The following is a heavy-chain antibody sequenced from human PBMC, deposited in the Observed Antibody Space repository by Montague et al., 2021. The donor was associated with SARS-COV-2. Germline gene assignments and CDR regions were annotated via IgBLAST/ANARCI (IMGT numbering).Heavy chain of an antibody. J-gene: IGHJ5*02. V-gene: IGHV4-59*08. CDR2: IFYNGDT. CDR1: GSSISGYY. Sequence: SETLSLTCTVSGSSISGYYWTWIRQPPGKGLEWIGYIFYNGDTNYNPSLKSRVSISVDTSKNQFSLKLIAVTAADTAVYFCATHRQHHNHWGQGAMVAVSS. D-gene: IGHD6-13*01. CDR3: ATHRQHHNH.